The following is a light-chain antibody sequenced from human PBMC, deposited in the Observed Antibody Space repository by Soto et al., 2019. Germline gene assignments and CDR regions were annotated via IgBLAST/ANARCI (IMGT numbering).Light chain of an antibody. V-gene: IGKV3-20*01. CDR2: GAS. CDR3: QQFGSSPGFT. Sequence: EILLTQSPGTLSLSPGERATLSCRASQSINSRYLAWYQQKPGQAPWLLIYGASSRATGIPDRFSGSGSGTDFTLTISRLEPEDFAVYYCQQFGSSPGFTFGPGTIVDIK. CDR1: QSINSRY. J-gene: IGKJ3*01.